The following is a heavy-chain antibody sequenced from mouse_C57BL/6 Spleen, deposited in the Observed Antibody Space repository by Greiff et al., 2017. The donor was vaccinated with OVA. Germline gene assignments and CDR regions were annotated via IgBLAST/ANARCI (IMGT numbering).Heavy chain of an antibody. J-gene: IGHJ3*01. Sequence: EVQLVESGGGLVKPGGSLKLSCAASGFTFSDYGMHWVRQAPEKGLEWVAYISSGSSTIHYADTVKGRFTISRDNAKNTLFLQMTSLRSEDTAMYYCAKTAQALAWFAYWGQGTLVTVSA. V-gene: IGHV5-17*01. CDR1: GFTFSDYG. CDR2: ISSGSSTI. CDR3: AKTAQALAWFAY. D-gene: IGHD3-2*02.